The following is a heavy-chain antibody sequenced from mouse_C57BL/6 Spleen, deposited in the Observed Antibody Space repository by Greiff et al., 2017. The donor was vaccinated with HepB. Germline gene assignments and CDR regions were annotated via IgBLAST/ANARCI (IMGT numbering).Heavy chain of an antibody. J-gene: IGHJ1*03. CDR2: IYPGSGNT. Sequence: QVHVKQSGAELVRPGASVKLSCKASGYTFTDYYINWVKQRPGQGLEWIARIYPGSGNTYYNEKFKGKATLTAEKSSSTAYMQLSSLTSEDSAVYFCARSPPNVPAYFDVWGTGTTVTVAS. CDR1: GYTFTDYY. CDR3: ARSPPNVPAYFDV. D-gene: IGHD4-1*01. V-gene: IGHV1-76*01.